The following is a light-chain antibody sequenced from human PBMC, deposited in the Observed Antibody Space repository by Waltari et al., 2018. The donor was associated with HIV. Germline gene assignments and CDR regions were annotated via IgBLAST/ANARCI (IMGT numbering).Light chain of an antibody. CDR1: SGDVGGYNF. J-gene: IGLJ2*01. CDR2: NVS. CDR3: SSYTSSGPRYVL. V-gene: IGLV2-14*03. Sequence: SALTQPASVSGSPGQSITLSCSGSSGDVGGYNFAPCYPKHPGKAPKLIIYNVSSRPSGVSIRFSGSRSANTASLTISGLQVEDEADYFCSSYTSSGPRYVLFGGGTRLTVL.